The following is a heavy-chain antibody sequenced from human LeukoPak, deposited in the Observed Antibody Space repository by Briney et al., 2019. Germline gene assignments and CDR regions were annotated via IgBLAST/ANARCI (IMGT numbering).Heavy chain of an antibody. Sequence: ASVKVSCKASGYSFTDYYMHWVRQAPGQGLEWMGWINPNSGGTNYAQKFQGRVTMTRDTSISTAYMELSRLRSDDTAVYYCARYDFLYYYMDVWGKGTTVTVSS. CDR3: ARYDFLYYYMDV. V-gene: IGHV1-2*02. CDR2: INPNSGGT. D-gene: IGHD2-21*02. CDR1: GYSFTDYY. J-gene: IGHJ6*03.